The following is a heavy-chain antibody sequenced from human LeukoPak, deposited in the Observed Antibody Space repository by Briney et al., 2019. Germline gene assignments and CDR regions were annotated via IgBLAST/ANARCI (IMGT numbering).Heavy chain of an antibody. Sequence: GGSLRLSCAASGFTFNKAWMSWVRLAPGKGLEWVGRIKNKGDGGTTDYAAPVKGRFTVSRDDSKSTLYLHMNSLKTEDTAVYYCTTSGTPFEYWGQGTLVTVSS. V-gene: IGHV3-15*01. CDR3: TTSGTPFEY. J-gene: IGHJ4*02. D-gene: IGHD3-10*01. CDR2: IKNKGDGGTT. CDR1: GFTFNKAW.